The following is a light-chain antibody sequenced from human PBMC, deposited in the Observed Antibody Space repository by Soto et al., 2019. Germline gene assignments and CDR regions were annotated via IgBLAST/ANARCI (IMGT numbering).Light chain of an antibody. J-gene: IGKJ1*01. CDR1: QSVSSSF. CDR3: QQYGSSPRT. Sequence: EIVLTQSTGTLSLSPGERATLSCRASQSVSSSFLAWYQQKPGQAPRLLTYVPSSRATGIPDRFSGSGSGTDFTLTISRLEPEDFAVYYCQQYGSSPRTFGQGTKVEIK. V-gene: IGKV3-20*01. CDR2: VPS.